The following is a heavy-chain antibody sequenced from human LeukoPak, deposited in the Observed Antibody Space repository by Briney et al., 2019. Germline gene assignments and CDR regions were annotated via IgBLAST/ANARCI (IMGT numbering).Heavy chain of an antibody. Sequence: GGSLRLSCAASGFTVSSNYMSWVRQAPGKGLEWVSIIYSGGSTYYADSVKGRFTISRDNSKNTLYLQMNSLRAEDTAVYYCARGRLLPQGSGMDVWGQGTTVTVS. D-gene: IGHD2-15*01. CDR1: GFTVSSNY. J-gene: IGHJ6*02. V-gene: IGHV3-53*01. CDR3: ARGRLLPQGSGMDV. CDR2: IYSGGST.